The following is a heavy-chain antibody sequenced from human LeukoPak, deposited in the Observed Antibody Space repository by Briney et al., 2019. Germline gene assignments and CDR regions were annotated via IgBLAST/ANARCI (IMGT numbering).Heavy chain of an antibody. D-gene: IGHD5-18*01. CDR1: GYTFTSYG. J-gene: IGHJ6*03. CDR3: ARDTGFSYGGYYYYYYYMDV. Sequence: GASVTVSCKASGYTFTSYGISWVRQAPGQGLEGMGWISAYNGNTNYAQKLQGRVTMTTDTSTSTAYMELRSLRSDDTAVYYCARDTGFSYGGYYYYYYYMDVWGKGTTVTVSS. V-gene: IGHV1-18*01. CDR2: ISAYNGNT.